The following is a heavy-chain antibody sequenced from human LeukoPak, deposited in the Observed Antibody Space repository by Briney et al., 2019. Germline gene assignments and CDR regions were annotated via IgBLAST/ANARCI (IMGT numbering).Heavy chain of an antibody. J-gene: IGHJ4*02. D-gene: IGHD3-16*01. CDR2: ITSDGSNI. V-gene: IGHV3-74*01. CDR1: GFTFSNFW. CDR3: ARGGHSSFDY. Sequence: GGSLRLSCAASGFTFSNFWLHWVRQAPGKGLEWVSRITSDGSNINYADSVQGRFTISRDNAKNTLYLQMNSLSTEDTAEYYCARGGHSSFDYWGQGALVTVSS.